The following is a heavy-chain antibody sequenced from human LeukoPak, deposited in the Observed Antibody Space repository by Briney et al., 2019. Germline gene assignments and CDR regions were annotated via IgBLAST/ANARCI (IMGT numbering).Heavy chain of an antibody. Sequence: GGSLRLSCAASGFTFSSYSMNWVRQAPGKGLEWVAVIWFDGSNRYYADSVKGRFTISRDNSKNTLYLQMNSLRAEDTAVYYCARDHFGEWGQGTLVTVSS. CDR3: ARDHFGE. CDR2: IWFDGSNR. V-gene: IGHV3-33*08. J-gene: IGHJ4*02. CDR1: GFTFSSYS. D-gene: IGHD3-10*01.